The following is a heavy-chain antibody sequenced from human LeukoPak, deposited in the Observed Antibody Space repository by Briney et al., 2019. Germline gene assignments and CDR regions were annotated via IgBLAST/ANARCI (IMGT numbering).Heavy chain of an antibody. D-gene: IGHD5-24*01. Sequence: ASVKVSCKASGYTFTGYYMHWVRQAPGQGLEWMGWINPNSGGTNYAQKFQGRVTMTRDTSISTAYMEPSRLSSDDTAVYYCAMLLEMATINDYWGQGTLVTVSS. CDR2: INPNSGGT. CDR1: GYTFTGYY. V-gene: IGHV1-2*02. CDR3: AMLLEMATINDY. J-gene: IGHJ4*02.